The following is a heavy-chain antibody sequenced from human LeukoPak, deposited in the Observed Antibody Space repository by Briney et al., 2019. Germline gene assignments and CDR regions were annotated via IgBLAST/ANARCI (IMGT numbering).Heavy chain of an antibody. CDR2: ISGSGGST. V-gene: IGHV3-23*01. CDR1: GFTFSSYA. D-gene: IGHD2-15*01. Sequence: GGSLRLSCAASGFTFSSYAMSWVRQAPGKGLEWVSAISGSGGSTYYADSVKGRFTISRDNSKNTLYLQMNSLRAKDTAVYYCARTGIYCSGGSCYYYYGMDVWGKGATVTVSS. J-gene: IGHJ6*04. CDR3: ARTGIYCSGGSCYYYYGMDV.